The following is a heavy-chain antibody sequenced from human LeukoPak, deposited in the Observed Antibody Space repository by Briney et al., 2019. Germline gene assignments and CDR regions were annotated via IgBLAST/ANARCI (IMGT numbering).Heavy chain of an antibody. J-gene: IGHJ4*02. Sequence: GGSLRLSCVLSGFTFSKAWMTWVRQAPGKGLEWVGRIKSQSDGGSTDCAAPVKGRLSISRDDSKNTLYLQMNNLKTEDTAVYYCTTDSPIVVAGAAIQPWGQGALVTVSS. V-gene: IGHV3-15*01. CDR3: TTDSPIVVAGAAIQP. CDR2: IKSQSDGGST. CDR1: GFTFSKAW. D-gene: IGHD2-15*01.